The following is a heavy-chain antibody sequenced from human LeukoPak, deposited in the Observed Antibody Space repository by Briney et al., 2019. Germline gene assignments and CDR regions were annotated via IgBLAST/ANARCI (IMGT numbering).Heavy chain of an antibody. J-gene: IGHJ3*02. V-gene: IGHV3-21*01. CDR3: ARDSPWLPDAGPRAFDI. CDR1: GFTFSSYN. Sequence: GGFLRLSCAASGFTFSSYNMNWVRQAPGKGLEWVSSMSSSSSYIYYADSVKGRFTVSRDNAKNSLYLQMNSLRAEDTAVYYCARDSPWLPDAGPRAFDIWGQGTMVTVSS. CDR2: MSSSSSYI. D-gene: IGHD6-19*01.